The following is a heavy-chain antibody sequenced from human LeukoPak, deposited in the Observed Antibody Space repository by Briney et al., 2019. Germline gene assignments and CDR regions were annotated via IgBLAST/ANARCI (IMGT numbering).Heavy chain of an antibody. J-gene: IGHJ6*02. CDR3: ARGNGGNSEYYYYGTDV. CDR1: GGTFSSYA. V-gene: IGHV1-69*13. D-gene: IGHD4-23*01. CDR2: IIPIFGTA. Sequence: ASVKVSCKASGGTFSSYAISWVRQAPGQGLEWMGGIIPIFGTANYAQKFQGRVTITADESTSTAYMELSSLRSEDTAVYYCARGNGGNSEYYYYGTDVWGQGTTVTVSS.